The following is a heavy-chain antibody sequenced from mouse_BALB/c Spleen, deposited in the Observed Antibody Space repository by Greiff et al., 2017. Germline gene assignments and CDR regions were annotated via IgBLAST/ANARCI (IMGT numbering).Heavy chain of an antibody. D-gene: IGHD2-1*01. CDR3: ARLHFEWGNAFDY. J-gene: IGHJ2*01. CDR2: INPSTGDT. CDR1: GYTFTSYW. Sequence: VQLQQSGAELAKPGASVKMSCKASGYTFTSYWMHWVKQRPGQGLEWIGYINPSTGDTEYNQKFKDKATLTADKSSSTAYMQLSSLTSEDSAVFYCARLHFEWGNAFDYWGQGTTLTVSS. V-gene: IGHV1-7*01.